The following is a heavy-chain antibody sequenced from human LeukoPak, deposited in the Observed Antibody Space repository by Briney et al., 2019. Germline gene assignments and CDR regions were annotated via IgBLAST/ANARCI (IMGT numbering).Heavy chain of an antibody. J-gene: IGHJ6*03. Sequence: SETLSLTCTVSGGSVNSYYLSWIRQPAGKTLEWIGRIYDGGSTNYNPSLKSRVTMSVDTSKNQISLKLKSVTAADTAVYYCARDQYSYSDYYYYYYMDVWGKGTTVTISS. CDR2: IYDGGST. D-gene: IGHD5-18*01. CDR3: ARDQYSYSDYYYYYYMDV. CDR1: GGSVNSYY. V-gene: IGHV4-4*07.